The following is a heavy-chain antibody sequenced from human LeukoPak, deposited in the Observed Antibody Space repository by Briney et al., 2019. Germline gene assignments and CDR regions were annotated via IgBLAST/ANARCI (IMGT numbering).Heavy chain of an antibody. J-gene: IGHJ4*02. CDR2: IYYSGST. D-gene: IGHD3-9*01. Sequence: PSETLSLTCSVSGGSMNSYYWSWIRQPPGKGLEWIGYIYYSGSTNYNPSLKSRVTISVDTSKNQFPLKLSSVTAADTAVYYCARHVWLQPFDYWGQGTLVTVSS. CDR1: GGSMNSYY. CDR3: ARHVWLQPFDY. V-gene: IGHV4-59*08.